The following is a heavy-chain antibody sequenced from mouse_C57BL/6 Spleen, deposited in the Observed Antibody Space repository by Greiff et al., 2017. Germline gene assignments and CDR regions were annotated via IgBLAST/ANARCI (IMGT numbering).Heavy chain of an antibody. J-gene: IGHJ4*01. D-gene: IGHD2-4*01. CDR1: GYTFTDYY. CDR3: ANYDRGMDY. CDR2: INPNNGGT. V-gene: IGHV1-26*01. Sequence: EVQLQQSGPELVKPGASVKISCKASGYTFTDYYMNWVKQSHGKSLEWIGAINPNNGGTSYNQKFKVKATLTVDKSSSTAYMELRSLTSEDSAVYYCANYDRGMDYWGQGTSVTVSS.